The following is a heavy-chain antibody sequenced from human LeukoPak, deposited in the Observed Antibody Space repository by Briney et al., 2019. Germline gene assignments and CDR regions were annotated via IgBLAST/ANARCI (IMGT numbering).Heavy chain of an antibody. CDR2: INHSGST. CDR1: GGSFSGYY. V-gene: IGHV4-34*01. J-gene: IGHJ4*02. CDR3: ARGTWIQLWLLDY. D-gene: IGHD5-18*01. Sequence: PSETLSLTCAVYGGSFSGYYWSWIRQPPGKGLEWIGEINHSGSTNYNPSLKSRVTISVDTSKNQFSLKLSSVTAADTAVYHCARGTWIQLWLLDYWGQGTLVTVSS.